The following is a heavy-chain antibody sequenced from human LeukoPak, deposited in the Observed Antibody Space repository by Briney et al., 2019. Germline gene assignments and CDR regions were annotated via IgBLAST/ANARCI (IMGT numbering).Heavy chain of an antibody. D-gene: IGHD6-13*01. CDR1: GYTFTGYY. CDR2: INPNSGGT. J-gene: IGHJ5*02. CDR3: ARPQSSSSWYNWFDP. V-gene: IGHV1-2*06. Sequence: ASVKVSCKASGYTFTGYYMHWVRQAPGHGLEWMGRINPNSGGTNYAQKFQGRVTMTRDTSISTAYMELSRLRSDDTAVYYCARPQSSSSWYNWFDPWGQGTLVTVSS.